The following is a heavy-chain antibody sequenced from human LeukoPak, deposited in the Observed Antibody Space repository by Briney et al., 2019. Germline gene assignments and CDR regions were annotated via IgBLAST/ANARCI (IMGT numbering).Heavy chain of an antibody. CDR2: ISAYNGNT. CDR3: ARVGPTTVVTPNYYYGMDV. CDR1: GYTFTSYG. D-gene: IGHD4-23*01. V-gene: IGHV1-18*01. J-gene: IGHJ6*02. Sequence: PAASVKVSCKASGYTFTSYGISWVRQAPGQGLEWMGWISAYNGNTNYAQKLQGRVTMTTDTSTSTAYMELGSLRSDDTAVYYCARVGPTTVVTPNYYYGMDVWGQGTTVTVSS.